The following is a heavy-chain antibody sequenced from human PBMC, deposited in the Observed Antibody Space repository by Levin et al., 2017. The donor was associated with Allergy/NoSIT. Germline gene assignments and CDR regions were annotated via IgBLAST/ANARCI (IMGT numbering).Heavy chain of an antibody. CDR1: GGSGSGGSYY. Sequence: SETLSLTCTVSGGSGSGGSYYWSWIRQPAGKGLEWIGRVSGSGSTSYNPSLKSRATISVDMSQNQISLRLTSVTAADTAVFYCARGGGYLRYSDWPYGAFDIWGQGTTVTVSS. J-gene: IGHJ3*02. CDR2: VSGSGST. D-gene: IGHD3-9*01. V-gene: IGHV4-61*02. CDR3: ARGGGYLRYSDWPYGAFDI.